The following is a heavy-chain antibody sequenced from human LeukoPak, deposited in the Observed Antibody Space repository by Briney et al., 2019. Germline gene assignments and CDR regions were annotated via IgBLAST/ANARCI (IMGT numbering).Heavy chain of an antibody. CDR1: GFTVSSDY. CDR3: VRDDYGDYTRRFDP. CDR2: ISYSGSS. J-gene: IGHJ5*02. V-gene: IGHV4-39*07. Sequence: PGGSLRLSCAASGFTVSSDYMSWVRQAPGKGLEWIASISYSGSSYYNPSLKSRVTISVDTSKNQVSLQLSSVTAADTAVYYCVRDDYGDYTRRFDPWGQGTLVTVSS. D-gene: IGHD4-17*01.